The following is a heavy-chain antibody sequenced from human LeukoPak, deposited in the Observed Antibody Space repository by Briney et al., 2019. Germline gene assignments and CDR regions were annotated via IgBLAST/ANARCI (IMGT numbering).Heavy chain of an antibody. V-gene: IGHV3-21*04. D-gene: IGHD5-24*01. J-gene: IGHJ4*02. CDR3: ARPAGRWLPFDY. CDR2: ISGSAYNT. CDR1: GFTFSSYG. Sequence: GGSLRLSCAASGFTFSSYGMNWVRQAPGKGLEWVSTISGSAYNTYYADSVKGRFTISRDNAKNSLYLQMNSLRAEDTALYYCARPAGRWLPFDYWGQGTLVTVSS.